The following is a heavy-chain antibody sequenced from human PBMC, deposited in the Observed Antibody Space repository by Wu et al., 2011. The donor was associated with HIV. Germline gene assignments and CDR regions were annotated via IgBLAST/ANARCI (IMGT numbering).Heavy chain of an antibody. Sequence: QVQLVQSGAEVKKPGSSVKVSCKASGGSFSSETISWVRQAPGQGLEWMGGIIPLFGTARYAQKFQDRLTITADKSTTTAYMELSSLRSEDTAVYYCARDGGSITSPVDYFYFYMDVWGKGTTV. CDR1: GGSFSSET. CDR3: ARDGGSITSPVDYFYFYMDV. D-gene: IGHD3-16*01. CDR2: IIPLFGTA. J-gene: IGHJ6*03. V-gene: IGHV1-69*14.